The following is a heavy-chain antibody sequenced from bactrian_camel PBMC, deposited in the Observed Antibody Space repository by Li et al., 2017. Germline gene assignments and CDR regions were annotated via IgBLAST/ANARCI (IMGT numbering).Heavy chain of an antibody. J-gene: IGHJ4*01. CDR1: QYAVRAGC. D-gene: IGHD1*01. CDR3: KAALPIGNFACREY. V-gene: IGHV3S53*01. Sequence: HVQLVESGGGSVQPGGSLRLSCQVSQYAVRAGCMGWFRQAPGKEREGVVAIDSDGSTSYADSVKGRFAISRDNAKNTLYLQLNSLKTEDTAIYSCKAALPIGNFACREYWGQGTQVTVS. CDR2: IDSDGST.